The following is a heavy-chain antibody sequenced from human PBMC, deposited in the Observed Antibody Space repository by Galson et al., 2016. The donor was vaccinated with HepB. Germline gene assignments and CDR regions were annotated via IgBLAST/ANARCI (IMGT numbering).Heavy chain of an antibody. CDR3: ARWPDY. Sequence: SLRLSCAASGFTVSNNYLKWVRQAPGKGLEWVSLIYSSGSTYYADSVKGRFTISRDTSMNTLFLQMNNLRVEDTAVYHCARWPDYWGQGTLVTVSS. V-gene: IGHV3-53*01. J-gene: IGHJ4*02. CDR2: IYSSGST. CDR1: GFTVSNNY.